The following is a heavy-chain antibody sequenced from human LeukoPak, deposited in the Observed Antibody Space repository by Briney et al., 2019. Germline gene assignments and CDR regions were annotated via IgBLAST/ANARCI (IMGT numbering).Heavy chain of an antibody. CDR1: GFTFSSYA. CDR2: ISGDGDST. J-gene: IGHJ4*02. V-gene: IGHV3-23*01. Sequence: PGGSLRLSCAASGFTFSSYAMSWVRQAPGKGLEWVSGISGDGDSTYYADSVKGRFTISRDNSKNTLFLQMNSVRAEDTAVYYCAKNLADYGHYWGQGTLVTVSS. CDR3: AKNLADYGHY. D-gene: IGHD4-17*01.